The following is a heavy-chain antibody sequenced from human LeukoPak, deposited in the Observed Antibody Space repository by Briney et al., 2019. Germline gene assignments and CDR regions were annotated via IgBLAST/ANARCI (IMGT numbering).Heavy chain of an antibody. CDR2: INPNSGGT. D-gene: IGHD3-22*01. Sequence: AASVKVSCKASGYIFTDYYMHWVRQAPGQGLEWMGWINPNSGGTNYAQKFQGRVTMTRDTSISTAYMELSRLRSDDTAVYYCARDTATYYYDSSGSSYWGQGTLVTVSS. V-gene: IGHV1-2*02. J-gene: IGHJ4*02. CDR3: ARDTATYYYDSSGSSY. CDR1: GYIFTDYY.